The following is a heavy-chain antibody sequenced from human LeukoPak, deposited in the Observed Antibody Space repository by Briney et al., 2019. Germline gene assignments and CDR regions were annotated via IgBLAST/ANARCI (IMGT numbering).Heavy chain of an antibody. Sequence: SETLSLTCTVSGGSISSYYWSWIRQPAGKGLEWIGRFYTSGSTYYNPSLKSRVTISVDTSKNQFSLKLSSVTAADTAVYYCARHLVILGYCSGGSCIDFDYWGQGTLVTVSS. CDR3: ARHLVILGYCSGGSCIDFDY. CDR2: FYTSGST. CDR1: GGSISSYY. J-gene: IGHJ4*02. D-gene: IGHD2-15*01. V-gene: IGHV4-4*07.